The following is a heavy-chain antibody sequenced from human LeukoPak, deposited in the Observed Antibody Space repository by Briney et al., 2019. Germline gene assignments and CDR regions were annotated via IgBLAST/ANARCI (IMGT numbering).Heavy chain of an antibody. J-gene: IGHJ4*02. CDR3: ARGLIYYDSRGHYLAERPYFDY. CDR1: GFTVSSIY. CDR2: IYSDGNT. Sequence: GGSLRLSCAVSGFTVSSIYMSWVRQAPGKGLEWVSSIYSDGNTYYADSVKGRFTISRDSSRNTLYLQMNSLRVEDSAVYYCARGLIYYDSRGHYLAERPYFDYWGQGTLVTVSS. D-gene: IGHD3-22*01. V-gene: IGHV3-53*01.